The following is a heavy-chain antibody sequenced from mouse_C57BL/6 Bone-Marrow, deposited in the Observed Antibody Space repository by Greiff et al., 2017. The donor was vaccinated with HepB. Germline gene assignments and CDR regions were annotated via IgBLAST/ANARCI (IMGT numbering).Heavy chain of an antibody. Sequence: QVQLQQSGAELVRPGTSVKMSCKASGYTFTNYWIGWAKQRPGHGLEWIGDIYPGGGYTNYNEKFKGKATLTSDKSSSTAYMQFSSLTSEDSAIYYCARTYYGSRFDYWGQGTTLTVSS. V-gene: IGHV1-63*01. CDR1: GYTFTNYW. D-gene: IGHD1-1*01. J-gene: IGHJ2*01. CDR2: IYPGGGYT. CDR3: ARTYYGSRFDY.